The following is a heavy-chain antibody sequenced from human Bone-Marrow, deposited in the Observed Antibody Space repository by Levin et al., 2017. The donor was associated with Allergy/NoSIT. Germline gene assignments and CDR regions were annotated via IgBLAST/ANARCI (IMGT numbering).Heavy chain of an antibody. D-gene: IGHD3-3*01. CDR3: ARFRPTVYDFWSGRYFAFDY. Sequence: SETLSLTCTVSGDSISSRTSYWGWIRQPPGRGLEWIGTFDSYGNTFYTPSLESRLTISVDTSKNQFSLKLSSVSAADTAVYYCARFRPTVYDFWSGRYFAFDYWGQGTLATVSS. V-gene: IGHV4-39*07. CDR2: FDSYGNT. CDR1: GDSISSRTSY. J-gene: IGHJ4*02.